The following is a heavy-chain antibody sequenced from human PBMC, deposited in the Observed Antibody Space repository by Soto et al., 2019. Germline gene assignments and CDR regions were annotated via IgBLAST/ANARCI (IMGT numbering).Heavy chain of an antibody. D-gene: IGHD4-4*01. CDR1: GGTFSSYA. CDR2: IIPIFGTA. J-gene: IGHJ4*02. Sequence: SVKVSCKASGGTFSSYAISWGRQAPGQGLEWMGGIIPIFGTANYAQKFQGRVTITADESTSTAYMELSSLRSEDTAVYYCAREQRQDTVTVTSHSEYWGKGNMVNVSS. V-gene: IGHV1-69*13. CDR3: AREQRQDTVTVTSHSEY.